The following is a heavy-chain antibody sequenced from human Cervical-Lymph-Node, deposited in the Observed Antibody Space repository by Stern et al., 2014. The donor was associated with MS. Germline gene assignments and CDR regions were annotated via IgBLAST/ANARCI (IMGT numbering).Heavy chain of an antibody. Sequence: VQLEESGAEVKTPGASVKISCTASGYTFTKYGISWVRQAPGQGLEWMGWISAYNGNTNYEQKFQDRVSMTTDTSTSTAYMELRSLRSDDTAVYYCARGMTTISMGNYWGQGTLVTVSS. V-gene: IGHV1-18*01. J-gene: IGHJ4*02. CDR3: ARGMTTISMGNY. CDR1: GYTFTKYG. CDR2: ISAYNGNT. D-gene: IGHD4-17*01.